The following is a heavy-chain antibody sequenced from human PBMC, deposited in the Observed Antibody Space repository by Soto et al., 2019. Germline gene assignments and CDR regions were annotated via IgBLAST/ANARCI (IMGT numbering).Heavy chain of an antibody. CDR1: GFTFTSSA. J-gene: IGHJ4*02. CDR2: IVVGSGNT. Sequence: QMQLVQSGPEVKKPGTSVKVSCKASGFTFTSSAMQWVRQARGQRLEWIGWIVVGSGNTNYAQKFQERVTITRDMSTSTAYRELRSLRSEDTAVYYCAAAPGKKSGWSPFDYWGQGTLVTVSS. CDR3: AAAPGKKSGWSPFDY. D-gene: IGHD6-19*01. V-gene: IGHV1-58*02.